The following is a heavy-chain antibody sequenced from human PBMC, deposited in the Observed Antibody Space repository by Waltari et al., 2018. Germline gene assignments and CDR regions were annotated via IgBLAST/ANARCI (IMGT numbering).Heavy chain of an antibody. CDR3: ARRLGGYDFWSGYPYYFDY. Sequence: QLQIQQWGAGLLKPSETLPLPCAVYGGSFSRYFCRLIRPPPWKGLECFGEINHSGITNYNPSLKSRVTISVDTSKNQFSLKLSSVTAADTAVYYCARRLGGYDFWSGYPYYFDYWGQGTLVTVSS. D-gene: IGHD3-3*01. V-gene: IGHV4-34*01. J-gene: IGHJ4*02. CDR1: GGSFSRYF. CDR2: INHSGIT.